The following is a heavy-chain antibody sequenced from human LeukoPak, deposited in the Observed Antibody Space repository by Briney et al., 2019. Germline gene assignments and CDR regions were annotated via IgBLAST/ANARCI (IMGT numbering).Heavy chain of an antibody. D-gene: IGHD1-7*01. J-gene: IGHJ4*02. CDR3: ARGWNYAFRFDY. Sequence: GGSLRLSCAASGFTFSDYWMTWVRQAPGTGLEWVAHIKQDGSEKYYVDSVKGRFTISRDNAKNLLYLQMSSLRAEDTAVYYCARGWNYAFRFDYWGQGTLVTVSS. CDR1: GFTFSDYW. V-gene: IGHV3-7*01. CDR2: IKQDGSEK.